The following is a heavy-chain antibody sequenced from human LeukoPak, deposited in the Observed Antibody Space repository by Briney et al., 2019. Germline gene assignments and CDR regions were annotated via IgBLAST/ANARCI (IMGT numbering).Heavy chain of an antibody. D-gene: IGHD3-10*01. J-gene: IGHJ4*02. Sequence: GGSLRLSCEASGFTFNSYPLHCVRQALGKGLEWGATISYDGNNQYYADSVKGRFTISRDNSKNTLYLEMRRLRVEDSASYYCARDKGWFGQFLEGYYFDYWGQGTLATVSS. V-gene: IGHV3-30*04. CDR3: ARDKGWFGQFLEGYYFDY. CDR2: ISYDGNNQ. CDR1: GFTFNSYP.